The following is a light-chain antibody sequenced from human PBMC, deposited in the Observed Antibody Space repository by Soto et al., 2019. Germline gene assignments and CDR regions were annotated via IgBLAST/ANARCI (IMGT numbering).Light chain of an antibody. V-gene: IGKV4-1*01. Sequence: DIVMTQSPDSLAVSLGERATINCKSSQSVLYSSNNKNFLAWYQQKPGQPPKLLIYWASTRESGVPDRFRGSGSGIDFTLTISSLQAEDVAVYYCQQYYTSPVWTFGQGTKVEIK. CDR2: WAS. J-gene: IGKJ1*01. CDR3: QQYYTSPVWT. CDR1: QSVLYSSNNKNF.